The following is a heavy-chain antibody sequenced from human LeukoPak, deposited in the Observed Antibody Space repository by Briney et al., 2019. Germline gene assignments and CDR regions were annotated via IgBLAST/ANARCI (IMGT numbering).Heavy chain of an antibody. V-gene: IGHV4-59*01. CDR3: ARAPYFDFWTGHYFDY. J-gene: IGHJ4*02. CDR1: GGSISSYY. D-gene: IGHD3-3*01. Sequence: SETLSLTCTVSGGSISSYYWSWIRQPPGKGLEWIGYIYYSGSTNYNPSLNSRVTISVDMSKNQFSLKLSSVTAADTAVYYCARAPYFDFWTGHYFDYWGLGTLVTVSS. CDR2: IYYSGST.